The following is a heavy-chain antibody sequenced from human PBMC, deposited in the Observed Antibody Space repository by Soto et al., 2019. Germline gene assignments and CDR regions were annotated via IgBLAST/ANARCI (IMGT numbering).Heavy chain of an antibody. CDR3: ASSGIVGREVNTWFDP. CDR1: AGSITTSY. V-gene: IGHV4-59*01. Sequence: SETLSLTCTVSAGSITTSYWSWIRQPLGKALEWIGYISYRGSTDYNPSLKSRLTISIDTSKSQISLKLTSMTTADTAVYYCASSGIVGREVNTWFDPWGQGTLVTVSS. J-gene: IGHJ5*02. CDR2: ISYRGST. D-gene: IGHD3-22*01.